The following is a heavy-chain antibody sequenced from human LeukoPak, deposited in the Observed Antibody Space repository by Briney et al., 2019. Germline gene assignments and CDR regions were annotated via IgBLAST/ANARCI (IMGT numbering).Heavy chain of an antibody. CDR2: ITTGGPNT. Sequence: GGSLGLSCTASGFTFSSYTMSWVRQAPGKGLKWVSTITTGGPNTYYADSVKGRFTVSRDDSKNTLYLQMNSLRAEDTAVYYCAKDGGLWVSAHWGDSWGRGTLVTVSS. CDR1: GFTFSSYT. V-gene: IGHV3-23*01. J-gene: IGHJ4*02. CDR3: AKDGGLWVSAHWGDS. D-gene: IGHD7-27*01.